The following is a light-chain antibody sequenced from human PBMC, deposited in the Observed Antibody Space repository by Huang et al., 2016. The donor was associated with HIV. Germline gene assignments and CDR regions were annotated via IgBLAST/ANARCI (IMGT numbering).Light chain of an antibody. Sequence: IRMTQSPSSLSASTGDRVTITCRANQDINNFLAWCEQRPGSVPKLLMYAASTLQSGVASRFSGNGSGTDFTLTIGCLHSEDVATYYCQQYDIHPLTFGPGTRVDMK. V-gene: IGKV1-8*01. CDR3: QQYDIHPLT. CDR1: QDINNF. CDR2: AAS. J-gene: IGKJ1*01.